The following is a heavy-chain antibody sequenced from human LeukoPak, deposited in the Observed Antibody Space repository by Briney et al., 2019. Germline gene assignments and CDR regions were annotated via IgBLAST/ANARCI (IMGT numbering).Heavy chain of an antibody. CDR1: GDSISTSNSY. Sequence: SETLSLTCTVSGDSISTSNSYWGWIRQPPGKGLEWIGEINHSGSTNYNPSLKSRVTISVDTSKNQFSLKLSSVTAADTAVYYCARVVTGLDYWGQGTLVTVSS. J-gene: IGHJ4*02. V-gene: IGHV4-39*07. D-gene: IGHD2-15*01. CDR2: INHSGST. CDR3: ARVVTGLDY.